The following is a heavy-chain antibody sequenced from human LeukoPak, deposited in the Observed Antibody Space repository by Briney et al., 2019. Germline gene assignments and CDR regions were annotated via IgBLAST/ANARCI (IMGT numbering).Heavy chain of an antibody. CDR3: ARRFDL. D-gene: IGHD3-10*01. CDR1: GGSIYDYY. V-gene: IGHV4-59*08. J-gene: IGHJ3*01. CDR2: NYYSGST. Sequence: SETLSLTCTVSGGSIYDYYWSWLRQPPGKGLEDIGYNYYSGSTNYNPSLMSRVTISIDTSKSHFSLKLSSVTAADTAVYYCARRFDLWGQGRMVTVS.